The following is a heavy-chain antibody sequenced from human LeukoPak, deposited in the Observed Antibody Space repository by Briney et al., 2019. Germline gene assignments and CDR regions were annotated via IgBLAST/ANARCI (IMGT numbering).Heavy chain of an antibody. CDR1: GFTLSSYA. CDR2: ISGSGGST. CDR3: AKLPTIYSSSSTY. J-gene: IGHJ4*02. D-gene: IGHD6-6*01. Sequence: GGSLRLSCAASGFTLSSYAMNWVRQAPGKGLEWVSSISGSGGSTHYADSVKGRFTISRDNSKNTLYLQMTSLTAEDTAVYYCAKLPTIYSSSSTYWGQGTLVTVSS. V-gene: IGHV3-23*01.